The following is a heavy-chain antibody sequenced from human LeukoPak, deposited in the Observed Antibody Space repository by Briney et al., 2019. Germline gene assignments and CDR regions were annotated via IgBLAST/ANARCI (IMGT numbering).Heavy chain of an antibody. CDR1: GGTFSSYA. D-gene: IGHD6-13*01. V-gene: IGHV1-69*05. Sequence: SVKVSCKASGGTFSSYAISWVRQAPGQGLEWMGGIIPIFGTANYAQKFQGRVTITTDESTSTAYMELSSLRSEDTAVYYCARGREAAAGTNYYYYYMDVWGKGTTVTVSS. CDR3: ARGREAAAGTNYYYYYMDV. J-gene: IGHJ6*03. CDR2: IIPIFGTA.